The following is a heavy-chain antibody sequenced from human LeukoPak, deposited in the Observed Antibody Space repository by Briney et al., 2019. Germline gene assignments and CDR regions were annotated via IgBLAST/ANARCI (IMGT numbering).Heavy chain of an antibody. Sequence: SETLSLTCTVSGGSISSYYWSWIRQPAGKGLEWIGRIYTSGSTNYNPSPKSRVTMSVDTSKNQFSLKLSSVTAADTAVYYCARLYSYGDYFDYWGQGTLVTVSS. V-gene: IGHV4-4*07. CDR1: GGSISSYY. CDR2: IYTSGST. D-gene: IGHD5-18*01. J-gene: IGHJ4*02. CDR3: ARLYSYGDYFDY.